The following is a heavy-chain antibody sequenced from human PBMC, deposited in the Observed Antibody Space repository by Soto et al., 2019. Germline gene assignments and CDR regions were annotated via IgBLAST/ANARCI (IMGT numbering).Heavy chain of an antibody. CDR2: IYYSGKT. Sequence: HVQLQESGPGLVKPSQTLSLTCTVSGGSISRDDYYWTWIRQPPGKGLEWIGYIYYSGKTIYNPSLESRLTISIDTSKNHFSLKLTSVSAADTAVYYCAGDRSNSPDYFDYWGQGTLVTVSS. CDR3: AGDRSNSPDYFDY. J-gene: IGHJ4*02. V-gene: IGHV4-30-4*01. CDR1: GGSISRDDYY. D-gene: IGHD6-6*01.